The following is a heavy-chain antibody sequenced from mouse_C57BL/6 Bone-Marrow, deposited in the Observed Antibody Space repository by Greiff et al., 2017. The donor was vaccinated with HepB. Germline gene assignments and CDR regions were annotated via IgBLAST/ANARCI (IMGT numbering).Heavy chain of an antibody. Sequence: QVQLKQSGAELMKPGASVKLSCKATGYTFTGYWIEWVKQRPGHGLEWIGEILPGSGSTNYNEKFKGKATFTADTSSNTAYMQLSSLTTEDSAIYYGARTLSTVVATRWYFDVWGTGTTVTVSS. CDR1: GYTFTGYW. J-gene: IGHJ1*03. V-gene: IGHV1-9*01. D-gene: IGHD1-1*01. CDR3: ARTLSTVVATRWYFDV. CDR2: ILPGSGST.